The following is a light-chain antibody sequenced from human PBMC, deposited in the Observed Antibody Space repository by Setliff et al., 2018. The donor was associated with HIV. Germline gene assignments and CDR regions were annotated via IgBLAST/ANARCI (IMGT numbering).Light chain of an antibody. CDR3: QQYNGYVCT. CDR1: QSINTW. V-gene: IGKV1-5*03. J-gene: IGKJ5*01. Sequence: DIQMTQSPSTLSASVGDRVTITCRASQSINTWLAWYQQKPGKAPKLLIYKASTLESEVPSRFSGSGSGTEFTLTISSLQPDDFATYYCQQYNGYVCTFGQGTRLEIK. CDR2: KAS.